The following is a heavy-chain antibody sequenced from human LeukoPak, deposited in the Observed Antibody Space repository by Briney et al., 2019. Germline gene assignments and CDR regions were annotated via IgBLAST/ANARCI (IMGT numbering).Heavy chain of an antibody. CDR1: GFTFSNFW. CDR3: ARDREGFDP. J-gene: IGHJ5*02. Sequence: PGGSLRLSCAASGFTFSNFWMNWVRQAPGKGLEWVANIKQDGSVKHYVDSVKGRFTISRDNTKNSLYLQMNSLRAEDTAVYYCARDREGFDPWGQGTLVTVSS. CDR2: IKQDGSVK. V-gene: IGHV3-7*01.